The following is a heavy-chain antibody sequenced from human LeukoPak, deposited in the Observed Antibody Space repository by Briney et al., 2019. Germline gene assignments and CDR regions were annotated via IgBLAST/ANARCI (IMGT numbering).Heavy chain of an antibody. D-gene: IGHD3-10*01. CDR2: ISYDGSNK. CDR1: GFTFSSYG. Sequence: QPGRSLRLSCAASGFTFSSYGMHWVRQAPGKGLEWVAVISYDGSNKYYADSVKGRFTISRDDAKNSLYLQMNSLRAEDTAVYYCARGITMANWGQETLVTVSS. J-gene: IGHJ4*02. V-gene: IGHV3-30*03. CDR3: ARGITMAN.